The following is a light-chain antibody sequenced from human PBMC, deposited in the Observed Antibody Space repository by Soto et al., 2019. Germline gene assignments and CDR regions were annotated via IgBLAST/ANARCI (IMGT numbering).Light chain of an antibody. Sequence: QPVLTQPPSVSEAPGQRVTISCTGSSSNIGAGYEAHWYQQVPGTAPKLLIYENNNRPSGVPDRFSGSKSGTSASLAITGLQAEDEAEYYCQSYDSSLSCYVFGTGTKVTVL. CDR3: QSYDSSLSCYV. V-gene: IGLV1-40*01. CDR1: SSNIGAGYE. J-gene: IGLJ1*01. CDR2: ENN.